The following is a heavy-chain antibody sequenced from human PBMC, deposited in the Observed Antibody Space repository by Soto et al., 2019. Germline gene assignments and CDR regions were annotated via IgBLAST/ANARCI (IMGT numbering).Heavy chain of an antibody. CDR3: AKAQVRSGDYTRFDP. V-gene: IGHV3-23*01. Sequence: SGGSLRLSCAASGFTFSSYAMSWVRQAPGKGLEWVSSISGGGTTYNADSVKGRFTISRDNSKNTLYLQMNSLRAEDTAVYYCAKAQVRSGDYTRFDPWGQGTLVTVSS. D-gene: IGHD4-17*01. CDR1: GFTFSSYA. J-gene: IGHJ5*02. CDR2: ISGGGTT.